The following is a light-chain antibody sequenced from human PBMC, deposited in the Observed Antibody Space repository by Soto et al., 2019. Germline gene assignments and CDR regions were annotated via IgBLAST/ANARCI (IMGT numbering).Light chain of an antibody. CDR2: GAS. Sequence: EIVMTQSPATLSVSPGERATLSCRASQSVSSNLAWYQQKPGQAPSLLIYGASTRATGIPPSFSGSGSGTEFTLTISSLQSEDFAFYYCQQYNNWPYTFGQGTKLEIK. V-gene: IGKV3-15*01. CDR3: QQYNNWPYT. CDR1: QSVSSN. J-gene: IGKJ2*01.